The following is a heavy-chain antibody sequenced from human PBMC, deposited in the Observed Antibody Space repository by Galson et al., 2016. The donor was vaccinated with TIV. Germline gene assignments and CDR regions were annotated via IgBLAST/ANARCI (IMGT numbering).Heavy chain of an antibody. CDR2: IYSSGGT. J-gene: IGHJ3*01. Sequence: SETLSLTCAVSGGSMTSYYWNWFRQSPGKGLEWIAYIYSSGGTNSNPSLRSRLTISVDTSKNQFSLRLYSVTAADTAIYYCTRGIAARPAIAVDAFVVWGPGTMSAVSS. CDR1: GGSMTSYY. D-gene: IGHD6-6*01. CDR3: TRGIAARPAIAVDAFVV. V-gene: IGHV4-59*01.